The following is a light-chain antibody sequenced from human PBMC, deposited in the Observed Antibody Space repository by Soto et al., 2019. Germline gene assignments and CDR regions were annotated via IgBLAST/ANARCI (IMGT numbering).Light chain of an antibody. Sequence: QSALTQPASVSGSPGQSITISCTGTSSDVGGYNYVSWYQQHPGKAPKLMIYDVSNRPAGVSNRFSGSKSGNTAYLTISGLHAEDEADYYCSSYTSSSTIVVFGGGTKVTVL. V-gene: IGLV2-14*01. J-gene: IGLJ2*01. CDR3: SSYTSSSTIVV. CDR2: DVS. CDR1: SSDVGGYNY.